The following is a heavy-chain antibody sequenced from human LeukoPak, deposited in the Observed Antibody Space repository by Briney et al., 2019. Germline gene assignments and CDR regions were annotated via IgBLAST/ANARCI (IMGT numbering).Heavy chain of an antibody. Sequence: GGSLRLSCAASGNYWMHWVRQAPGKGLVWVSHVNSDGSWTSYADSVKGRFTISRDNSKNTLYLQLNSLRPDDTAVYYCARDQLAYSGYDTLFGYWGQGTLVTVSS. CDR1: GNYW. V-gene: IGHV3-74*01. D-gene: IGHD5-12*01. J-gene: IGHJ4*02. CDR2: VNSDGSWT. CDR3: ARDQLAYSGYDTLFGY.